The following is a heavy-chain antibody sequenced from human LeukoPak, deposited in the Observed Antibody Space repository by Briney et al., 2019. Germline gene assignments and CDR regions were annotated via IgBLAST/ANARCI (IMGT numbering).Heavy chain of an antibody. J-gene: IGHJ5*02. V-gene: IGHV3-30*02. D-gene: IGHD3-10*01. CDR1: GFTFTGYP. CDR2: IRYDGSNE. CDR3: ARARKSGGITMIRGVKDRGWFDP. Sequence: GGSLRLSCAASGFTFTGYPMHWVRQPPGKGLEWVAFIRYDGSNEYYADSVKGRFTISRDNSKNTLYLQMNSLRAEDTAVYYCARARKSGGITMIRGVKDRGWFDPWGQGTLVTVSS.